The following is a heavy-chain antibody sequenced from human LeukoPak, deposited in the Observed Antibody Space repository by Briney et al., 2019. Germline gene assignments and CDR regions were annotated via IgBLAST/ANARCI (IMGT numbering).Heavy chain of an antibody. V-gene: IGHV1-8*03. Sequence: ASVKVSCKASGYTFASYDINWVPQATGQGLEWMGWMNRNSGNTGYAQKFQGRVTITMNTSISTAYMELSSLTSEDTAVYYCARGPYTHYDSSGDYYNWFDPWGQGTLVTVSS. CDR1: GYTFASYD. D-gene: IGHD3-22*01. CDR2: MNRNSGNT. J-gene: IGHJ5*02. CDR3: ARGPYTHYDSSGDYYNWFDP.